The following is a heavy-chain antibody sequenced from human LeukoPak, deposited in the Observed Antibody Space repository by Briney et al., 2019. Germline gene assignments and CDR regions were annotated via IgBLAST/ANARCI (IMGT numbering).Heavy chain of an antibody. CDR3: ATYSSLNRREFQF. D-gene: IGHD3-22*01. CDR2: IKTDGSEK. J-gene: IGHJ1*01. V-gene: IGHV3-7*01. CDR1: GFTFINYW. Sequence: GSLLLSCDGSGFTFINYWMGWVRQAPGKGLQWVANIKTDGSEKYYVDSVKGRFTISRDNAKNSLYLQMNSLRAEDTAVYYCATYSSLNRREFQFWGQGTLLTVSS.